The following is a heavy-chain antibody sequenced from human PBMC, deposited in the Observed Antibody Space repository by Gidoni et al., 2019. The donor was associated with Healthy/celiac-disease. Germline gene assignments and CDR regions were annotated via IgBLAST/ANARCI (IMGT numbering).Heavy chain of an antibody. D-gene: IGHD3-10*01. CDR3: ARELDMVQGVSYYGMDV. Sequence: GFTFSSYSMNWVRQAPGKGLEWVSYISSSSSTIYYADSVKGRFTISRDNAKNSLYLQMNSLRAEDTAVYYCARELDMVQGVSYYGMDVWGQGTTVTVSS. CDR2: ISSSSSTI. CDR1: GFTFSSYS. V-gene: IGHV3-48*01. J-gene: IGHJ6*02.